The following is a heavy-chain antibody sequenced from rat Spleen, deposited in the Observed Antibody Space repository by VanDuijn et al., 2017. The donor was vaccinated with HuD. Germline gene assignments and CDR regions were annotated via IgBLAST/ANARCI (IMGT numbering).Heavy chain of an antibody. CDR1: GFTFNNYW. D-gene: IGHD1-9*01. J-gene: IGHJ2*01. CDR2: ITNTGGSI. V-gene: IGHV5-31*01. Sequence: EVQLVESGGGLVQPGRSLKLSCVASGFTFNNYWMSWIRQAPGKGLEWVASITNTGGSIYYPDSVKGRFTISRDNAQNTLYLQMNSLRSEDTATYYCTRDGYYGYNQFPHYFDYWGQGVMVTVSS. CDR3: TRDGYYGYNQFPHYFDY.